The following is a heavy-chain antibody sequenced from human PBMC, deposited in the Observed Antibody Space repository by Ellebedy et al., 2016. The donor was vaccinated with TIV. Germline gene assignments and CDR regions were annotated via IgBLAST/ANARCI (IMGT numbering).Heavy chain of an antibody. J-gene: IGHJ4*02. V-gene: IGHV3-13*01. CDR2: IGTAGDT. Sequence: GESLKISCAASGFTLTNYDMHWVRQATGKGLEWVSAIGTAGDTYYLGSVKGRFIISRDSVKNSLYLQMNSLRAEDTAVYYCARATSGFDYWGQGALATVSS. CDR1: GFTLTNYD. CDR3: ARATSGFDY. D-gene: IGHD5-24*01.